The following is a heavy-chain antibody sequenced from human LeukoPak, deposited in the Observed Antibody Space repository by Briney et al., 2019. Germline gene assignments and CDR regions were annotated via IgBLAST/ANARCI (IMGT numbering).Heavy chain of an antibody. V-gene: IGHV4-34*01. J-gene: IGHJ4*02. D-gene: IGHD5-18*01. CDR2: INHSGST. CDR1: GGSFRGYY. Sequence: PSETLSLTXAVYGGSFRGYYWSRIRQTPGKGLEWIGEINHSGSTNDNPSLKSRVTISVDTSKNQFSLKLSSVTAADTAVYYCARGRRGYSYDYWGQGTLVTVSS. CDR3: ARGRRGYSYDY.